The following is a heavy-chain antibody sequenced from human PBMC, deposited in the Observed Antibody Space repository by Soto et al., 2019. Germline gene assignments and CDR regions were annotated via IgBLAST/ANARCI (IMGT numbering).Heavy chain of an antibody. CDR1: GFTFSSYA. V-gene: IGHV3-30-3*01. J-gene: IGHJ3*02. Sequence: HPGGSLRLSCAASGFTFSSYAMHWVRQAPGKGLEWVAVISYDGSNKYYADSVKGRFTISRDNSKNTLYLQMNSLRAEDTAVYYCARGGITIFGVVIRGAFDIWGQGTMVTVSS. CDR3: ARGGITIFGVVIRGAFDI. D-gene: IGHD3-3*01. CDR2: ISYDGSNK.